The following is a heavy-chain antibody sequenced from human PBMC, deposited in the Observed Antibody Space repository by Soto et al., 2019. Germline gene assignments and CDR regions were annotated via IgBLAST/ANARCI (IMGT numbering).Heavy chain of an antibody. Sequence: QVQLVESGGGVVQPGGSLRLSCAASGFIFSSYGMHWVRQAPGKGLEWVSRVLYDGSKKYYADSVKGRFTISRDNPRNTLYLQMDSLRAEDTGVYYCVKDLALMGDYWGQGTPVTVSS. CDR1: GFIFSSYG. CDR3: VKDLALMGDY. J-gene: IGHJ4*02. D-gene: IGHD3-16*01. CDR2: VLYDGSKK. V-gene: IGHV3-33*03.